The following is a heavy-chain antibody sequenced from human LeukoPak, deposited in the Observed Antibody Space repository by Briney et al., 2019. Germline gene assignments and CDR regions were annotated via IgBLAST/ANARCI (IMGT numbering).Heavy chain of an antibody. D-gene: IGHD3-16*01. Sequence: GGPLRLSCAASGFTFSSYAMSWVRQAPGKGLEWVSAISGSGGSTYYADSVKGRFTISRDNARNTLYLQMNGLRAEDTALYYCARTSPTSHFDFWGQRTLVTVSS. V-gene: IGHV3-23*01. CDR1: GFTFSSYA. CDR2: ISGSGGST. J-gene: IGHJ4*02. CDR3: ARTSPTSHFDF.